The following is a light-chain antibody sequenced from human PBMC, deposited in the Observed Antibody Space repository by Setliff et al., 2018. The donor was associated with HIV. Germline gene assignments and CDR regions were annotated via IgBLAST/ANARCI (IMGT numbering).Light chain of an antibody. Sequence: QSALAQPASVSGSPEQSITISCTGTSSDIGGYKSVSWYQQHPGKAPKLMIYDVSNRPSGVSNRFSGSKSGNTASLTISGLQAEDEADYYCCSPTSTSSYVFGTGTKVTVL. CDR2: DVS. CDR3: CSPTSTSSYV. J-gene: IGLJ1*01. CDR1: SSDIGGYKS. V-gene: IGLV2-14*03.